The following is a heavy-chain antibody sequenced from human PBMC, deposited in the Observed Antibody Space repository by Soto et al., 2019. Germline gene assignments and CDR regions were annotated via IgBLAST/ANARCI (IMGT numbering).Heavy chain of an antibody. V-gene: IGHV2-5*05. Sequence: QITLNESGPTVVRPTETLTLTCRFSGFSLTTSGVGVGWIRQSPGKAPEWLALIYWDDDKRYGASLKSRLTNTTDTSKNQVVLTVSDMNPTDTATYYCAHRVLRTVFGLVTTTAIYFDFWGQGTPVAVSS. CDR1: GFSLTTSGVG. CDR3: AHRVLRTVFGLVTTTAIYFDF. CDR2: IYWDDDK. J-gene: IGHJ4*02. D-gene: IGHD3-3*01.